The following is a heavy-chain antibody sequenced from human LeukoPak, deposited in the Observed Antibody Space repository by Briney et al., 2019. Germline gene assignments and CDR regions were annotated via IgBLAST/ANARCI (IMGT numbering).Heavy chain of an antibody. J-gene: IGHJ4*02. Sequence: GGSLRLSCEVSGFTFSNFAMSWVRQAPGKGLQWISAISDSAAKTYYADSVKGRFTISRDNAKNTVFLQMNSLRAEDTALYYCAKEDHGTYSTDFDYWGQGTLVTVSS. CDR3: AKEDHGTYSTDFDY. D-gene: IGHD1-26*01. CDR1: GFTFSNFA. CDR2: ISDSAAKT. V-gene: IGHV3-23*01.